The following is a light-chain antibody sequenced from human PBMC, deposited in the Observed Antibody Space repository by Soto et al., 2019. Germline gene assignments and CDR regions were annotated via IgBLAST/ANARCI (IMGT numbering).Light chain of an antibody. V-gene: IGKV3-20*01. CDR1: QSVTARY. J-gene: IGKJ2*01. CDR2: GAS. CDR3: QHYASLPT. Sequence: MVVAQSPGTLSLSPGDTATLSCTASQSVTARYVAWYQQKPGQVPGLLIFGASNRATGIPERFSGSGSGTDFSLTINRVEPEDFAVSYGQHYASLPTFGQGTKLEIK.